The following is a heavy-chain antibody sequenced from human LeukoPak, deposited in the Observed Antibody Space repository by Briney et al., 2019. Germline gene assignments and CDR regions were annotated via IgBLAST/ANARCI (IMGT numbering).Heavy chain of an antibody. J-gene: IGHJ4*02. Sequence: SETLSLTCAVYGGSFSGYYWSWIRQPPGKGLEWIGEINHSGSTNYNPSLKSRVTISVDTSKNQFSLKLSSVTAADPAVYYCARGRTIFGVVPSRTYQDYWGQGTLVTVSS. D-gene: IGHD3-3*01. CDR1: GGSFSGYY. V-gene: IGHV4-34*01. CDR2: INHSGST. CDR3: ARGRTIFGVVPSRTYQDY.